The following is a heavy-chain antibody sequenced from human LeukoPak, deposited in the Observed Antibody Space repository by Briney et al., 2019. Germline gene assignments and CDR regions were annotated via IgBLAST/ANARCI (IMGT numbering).Heavy chain of an antibody. Sequence: GGSLRLSCAASGFTFDDYAMHWVRHAPGKGLEWVSGISWNSGSIGYADSVKGRFTISRDNAKNSLYLQMNSLRAEDTALYYCAKAKYYYGSGSYYYDYWGQGTLVTVSS. CDR1: GFTFDDYA. D-gene: IGHD3-10*01. CDR2: ISWNSGSI. V-gene: IGHV3-9*01. J-gene: IGHJ4*02. CDR3: AKAKYYYGSGSYYYDY.